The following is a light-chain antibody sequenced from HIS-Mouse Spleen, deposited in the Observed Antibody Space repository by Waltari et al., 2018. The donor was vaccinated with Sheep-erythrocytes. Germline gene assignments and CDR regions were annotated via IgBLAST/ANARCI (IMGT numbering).Light chain of an antibody. CDR1: SSDVGSYNL. CDR2: EGS. V-gene: IGLV2-23*01. J-gene: IGLJ3*02. Sequence: QSALTQPASVSGSPVQSITIPCTGTSSDVGSYNLVSWYQQPPGKAPKLMIYEGSKRPSGVSNRFSGSKSGNTASLTISGLQAEDEADYYCCSYAGSSTPWVFGGGTK. CDR3: CSYAGSSTPWV.